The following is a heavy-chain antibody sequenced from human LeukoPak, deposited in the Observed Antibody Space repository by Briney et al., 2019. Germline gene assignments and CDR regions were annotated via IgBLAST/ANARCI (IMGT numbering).Heavy chain of an antibody. CDR3: ARETRRDGYVFDY. CDR2: INPNSGGT. D-gene: IGHD5-24*01. V-gene: IGHV1-2*06. J-gene: IGHJ4*02. CDR1: GYTFTGYC. Sequence: GASVKVSCKASGYTFTGYCMHWVRQAPGQGLEWMGRINPNSGGTNYAQKFQGRVTMTRDTSISTAYMELSRLRSDDTAVYYCARETRRDGYVFDYWGQGTLVTVSS.